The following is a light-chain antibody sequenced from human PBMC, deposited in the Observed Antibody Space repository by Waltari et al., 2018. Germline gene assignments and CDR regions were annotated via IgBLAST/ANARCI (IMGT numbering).Light chain of an antibody. Sequence: DIVMTQSPDTLTVSLGERATNNCKTSQSVLYTSNDKNYLGWYQQKPGQRPKLLIYWASTRDSGVHDRFIGSGSGTDFTLTINSLQAEDVAVYYCQQYFTSPSLTFGGGTKVEI. CDR2: WAS. J-gene: IGKJ4*01. V-gene: IGKV4-1*01. CDR1: QSVLYTSNDKNY. CDR3: QQYFTSPSLT.